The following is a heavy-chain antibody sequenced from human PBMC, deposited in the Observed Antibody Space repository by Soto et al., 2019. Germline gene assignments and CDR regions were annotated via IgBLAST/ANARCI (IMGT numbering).Heavy chain of an antibody. J-gene: IGHJ5*01. D-gene: IGHD1-1*01. V-gene: IGHV3-64D*06. CDR3: VKYPVPLISSEFTGDNWFHS. CDR2: ISSNGGST. CDR1: DLTLTTYA. Sequence: GRSLRLSFSVPDLTLTTYAMPWVAQCPGKGLEYVSAISSNGGSTYYADSVKGRFTISRDNSKNTLYLQMSSLRAEDTAVYYVVKYPVPLISSEFTGDNWFHSRANGT.